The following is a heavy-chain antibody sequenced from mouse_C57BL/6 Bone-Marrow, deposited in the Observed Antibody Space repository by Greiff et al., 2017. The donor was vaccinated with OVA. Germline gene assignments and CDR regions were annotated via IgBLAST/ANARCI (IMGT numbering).Heavy chain of an antibody. D-gene: IGHD2-4*01. V-gene: IGHV1-26*01. CDR3: ARSRGLRRGY. Sequence: EVQLQQSGPELVKPGASVKISCKASGYTFTDYYMNWVKQSHGKSLEWIGDINPNNGGTSYNQKFKGKATLTVDKSSSTAYMELRSLTSEDSAVYYCARSRGLRRGYWGQGTLVTVSA. CDR1: GYTFTDYY. CDR2: INPNNGGT. J-gene: IGHJ3*01.